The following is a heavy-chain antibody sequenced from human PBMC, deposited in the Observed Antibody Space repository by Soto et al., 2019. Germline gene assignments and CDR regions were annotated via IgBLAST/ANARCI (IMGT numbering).Heavy chain of an antibody. CDR1: GYTFTNYG. CDR3: ARKLAVAGILNI. D-gene: IGHD6-19*01. CDR2: MNPNSGNT. V-gene: IGHV1-8*02. Sequence: GASVKVSCKASGYTFTNYGITWVRQATGQGLEWMGWMNPNSGNTGYAQKFQGRVTMTRNTSISTAYMELSSLRSEDTAVYYCARKLAVAGILNIWGQGTMVTVSS. J-gene: IGHJ3*02.